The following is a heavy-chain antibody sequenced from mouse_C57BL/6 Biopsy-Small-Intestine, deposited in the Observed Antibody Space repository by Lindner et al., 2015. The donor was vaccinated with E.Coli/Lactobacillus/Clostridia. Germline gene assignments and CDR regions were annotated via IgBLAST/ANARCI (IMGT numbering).Heavy chain of an antibody. Sequence: VQLQESGAELVRPGASVTLSCKASGYTFTDYEMHWVKQTPVHGLEWIGAIDPETGGTAHNQKFKGKAILTADKSSSTAYMELRSLTSEDSAVYFCARSGYYGSSYDAMDYWGQGTSVTVSS. CDR1: GYTFTDYE. J-gene: IGHJ4*01. CDR2: IDPETGGT. CDR3: ARSGYYGSSYDAMDY. V-gene: IGHV1-15*01. D-gene: IGHD1-1*01.